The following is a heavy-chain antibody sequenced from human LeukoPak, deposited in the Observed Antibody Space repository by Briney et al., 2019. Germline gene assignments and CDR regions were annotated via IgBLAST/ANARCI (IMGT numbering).Heavy chain of an antibody. V-gene: IGHV3-74*01. CDR2: IKGDGSHT. D-gene: IGHD1-26*01. CDR3: VRDWDHFDFDS. J-gene: IGHJ5*01. Sequence: GGSLRLSCAASGFTFSNYWMDWVRQAPGKGLVWVSRIKGDGSHTVYADSVKGRFTISRDNAKNTLFLQMRSLRVEDTAVYYCVRDWDHFDFDSWGQGTLVTVSS. CDR1: GFTFSNYW.